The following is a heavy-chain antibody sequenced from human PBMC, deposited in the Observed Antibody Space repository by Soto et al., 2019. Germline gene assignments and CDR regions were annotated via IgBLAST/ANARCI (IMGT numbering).Heavy chain of an antibody. CDR2: MNPNSGNT. CDR3: ARERSAAGAGWFDP. D-gene: IGHD6-13*01. Sequence: QVQLVQSGAEVKKPGASVKVSCKASGYTFTSYDINGVRQATGQGLEWMGWMNPNSGNTDYAQKFQGRVTMTRNTSISTAYMELRSLRSEDTAVYYCARERSAAGAGWFDPWGQGTLVTVSS. J-gene: IGHJ5*02. V-gene: IGHV1-8*01. CDR1: GYTFTSYD.